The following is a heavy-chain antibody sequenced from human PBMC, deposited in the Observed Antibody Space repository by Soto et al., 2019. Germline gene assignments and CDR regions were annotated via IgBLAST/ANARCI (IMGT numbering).Heavy chain of an antibody. Sequence: SVKVSCKASGFTFTSSAVQWVRQARGQRLEWIGWIVVGSGNTNYAQKFQERVTITRDMSTSTAYMELSSLRSEDTAVYYCAASWDLAYCGGDCSRDAFDIWGQGTMGTGS. D-gene: IGHD2-21*02. V-gene: IGHV1-58*01. CDR3: AASWDLAYCGGDCSRDAFDI. CDR1: GFTFTSSA. J-gene: IGHJ3*02. CDR2: IVVGSGNT.